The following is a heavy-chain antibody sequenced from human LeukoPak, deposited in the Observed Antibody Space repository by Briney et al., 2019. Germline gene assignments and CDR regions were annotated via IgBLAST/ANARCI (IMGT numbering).Heavy chain of an antibody. CDR3: AKASNTWNYFDY. V-gene: IGHV3-23*01. D-gene: IGHD1-1*01. CDR1: GFTFSSYW. J-gene: IGHJ4*02. CDR2: ISGSGGST. Sequence: GGSLRLSCAASGFTFSSYWMSWVRQAPGKGLEWVSAISGSGGSTYYADSVKGRFTISRDNSKNTLSLQMNSLRAEDTAIYYCAKASNTWNYFDYWGQGTLVTVSS.